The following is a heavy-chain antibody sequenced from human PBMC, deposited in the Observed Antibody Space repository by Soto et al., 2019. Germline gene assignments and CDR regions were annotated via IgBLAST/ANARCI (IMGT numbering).Heavy chain of an antibody. Sequence: SETLSLTCTVSGGSISSGDYYWSWIRQPPGKGLEWIGYIYYSGSTYYNPSLKSRVTISVDTSKNQFSLKLSSVTAADTAVYYCARRPQDCSGGRCYLYFHHSGQGTLVTVSS. V-gene: IGHV4-30-4*01. J-gene: IGHJ1*01. CDR3: ARRPQDCSGGRCYLYFHH. CDR2: IYYSGST. D-gene: IGHD2-15*01. CDR1: GGSISSGDYY.